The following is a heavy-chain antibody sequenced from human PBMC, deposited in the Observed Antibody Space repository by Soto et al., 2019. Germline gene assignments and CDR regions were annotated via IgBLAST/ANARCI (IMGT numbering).Heavy chain of an antibody. Sequence: SETLSLTCAGYGGSFSGYYWSWMRQPPGKGLEWIGEINHSGSTNYNPSLKSRVTISVDTSKNQFSLKLSSVTAADTAVYYCERGTWGTMVRGVIITYYYYYGMDVWGQGTTVTVSS. J-gene: IGHJ6*02. CDR3: ERGTWGTMVRGVIITYYYYYGMDV. CDR1: GGSFSGYY. D-gene: IGHD3-10*01. V-gene: IGHV4-34*01. CDR2: INHSGST.